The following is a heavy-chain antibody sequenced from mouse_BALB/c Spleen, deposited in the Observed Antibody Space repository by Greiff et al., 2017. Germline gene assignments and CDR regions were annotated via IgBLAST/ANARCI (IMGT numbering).Heavy chain of an antibody. CDR3: ARRGDYGSSYWYFDV. D-gene: IGHD1-1*01. V-gene: IGHV3-2*02. CDR2: ISYSGST. CDR1: GYSITSDYA. Sequence: VQLQQSGPGLVKPSQSLSLTCTVTGYSITSDYAWNWIRQFPGNKLEWMGYISYSGSTSYNPSLKSRISITRDTSKNQFFLQLNSVTTEDTATYYCARRGDYGSSYWYFDVWGAGTTVTVSS. J-gene: IGHJ1*01.